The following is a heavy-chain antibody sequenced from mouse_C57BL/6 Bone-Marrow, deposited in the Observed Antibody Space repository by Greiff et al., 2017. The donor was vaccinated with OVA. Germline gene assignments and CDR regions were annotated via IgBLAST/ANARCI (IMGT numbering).Heavy chain of an antibody. D-gene: IGHD2-1*01. Sequence: DVKLVESEGGLVQPGSSMKLSCTASGFTFSDYYMAWVRQVPEKGLDWVANINSDGSSTYYLDSLKSRFIISRDNAKNILYLQMSSLKSEDTATYYCARWGNYHYYARDYWGQGTSVTVSS. V-gene: IGHV5-16*01. CDR3: ARWGNYHYYARDY. J-gene: IGHJ4*01. CDR2: INSDGSST. CDR1: GFTFSDYY.